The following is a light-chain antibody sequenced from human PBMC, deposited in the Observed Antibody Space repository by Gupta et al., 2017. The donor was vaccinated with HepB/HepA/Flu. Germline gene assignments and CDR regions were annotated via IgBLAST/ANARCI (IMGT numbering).Light chain of an antibody. CDR2: TNN. CDR1: NSNIGSNT. CDR3: AAWDDSLNGRV. Sequence: QSVLTQPPSASGTPGQRVTISCSGSNSNIGSNTVNWYQQLPGTAPKLLMYTNNHRPSGVPDRFSGSKSGTSASLAISGLQSEDEAGYFCAAWDDSLNGRVFGGGTKLTVL. J-gene: IGLJ3*02. V-gene: IGLV1-44*01.